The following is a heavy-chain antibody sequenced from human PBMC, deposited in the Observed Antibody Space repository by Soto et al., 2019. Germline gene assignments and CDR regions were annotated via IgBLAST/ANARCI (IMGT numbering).Heavy chain of an antibody. Sequence: QVQLQESGPGLVKPSETLSLTCTVSGGSISSYCWSGVRQPPGEGLEWIANICNSGGTNYNPSLKSRVVISVDTSRNQFSLKLSSVTAADTAVYYCARGVGRYGSNLDYWGQGTLVTVSS. J-gene: IGHJ4*02. D-gene: IGHD1-26*01. CDR3: ARGVGRYGSNLDY. CDR2: ICNSGGT. V-gene: IGHV4-59*01. CDR1: GGSISSYC.